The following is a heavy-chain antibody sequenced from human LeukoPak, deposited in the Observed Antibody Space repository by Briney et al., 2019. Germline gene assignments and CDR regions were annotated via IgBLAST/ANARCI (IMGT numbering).Heavy chain of an antibody. CDR3: ARQTVTTYWGRPSNWFDP. V-gene: IGHV3-53*01. Sequence: GGSLRLSCAASGFTVSSNYMSWVRQAPGKRLEWFSGIYSGGSTYYADSVKGRFTISRDNSKNTLYLQLNSLRAEDTAVYYCARQTVTTYWGRPSNWFDPWGQGTLVTVSS. CDR1: GFTVSSNY. D-gene: IGHD4-17*01. CDR2: IYSGGST. J-gene: IGHJ5*02.